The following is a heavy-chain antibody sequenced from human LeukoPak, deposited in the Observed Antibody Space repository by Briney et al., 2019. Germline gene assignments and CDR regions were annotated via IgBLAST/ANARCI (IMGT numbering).Heavy chain of an antibody. V-gene: IGHV4-59*01. D-gene: IGHD5-18*01. CDR1: GGSISSYY. J-gene: IGHJ4*02. CDR2: IYYSGST. Sequence: SETLSLTCTVSGGSISSYYWSWIRQPPGKGLEWIGYIYYSGSTNYNPSLKSRVTISVDTSKNQFSLKLSSVTAADTAVYYCARSRALYSYGSFDYWGQGTLVTVSS. CDR3: ARSRALYSYGSFDY.